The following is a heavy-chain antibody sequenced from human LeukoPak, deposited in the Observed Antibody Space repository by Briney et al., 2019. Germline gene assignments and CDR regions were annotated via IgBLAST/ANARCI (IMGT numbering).Heavy chain of an antibody. J-gene: IGHJ4*02. CDR1: GGSVSSGSYY. V-gene: IGHV4-61*01. D-gene: IGHD3-10*01. Sequence: PSETLSLTCTVSGGSVSSGSYYWSWIRQPPGKGLEWIGYNYYSGSTNYNPSLKSRVTISVDTSKNQFSLKLSSVTAADTAVYYCARVSYGSGSNFDYWGQGTLVTVSS. CDR2: NYYSGST. CDR3: ARVSYGSGSNFDY.